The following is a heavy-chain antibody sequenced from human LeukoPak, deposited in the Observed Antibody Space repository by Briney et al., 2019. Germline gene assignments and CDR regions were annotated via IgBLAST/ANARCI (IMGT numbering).Heavy chain of an antibody. Sequence: GGSLRLSCAASGFIFSSYTMNWVRQAPGKGLEWVSFISSSSSYIYYADSVKGRFTISRDNARNSLYLQMNSLRVEDTAVYYCARGSSSWYFFDYWGQGTLVTVSS. D-gene: IGHD6-13*01. J-gene: IGHJ4*02. CDR3: ARGSSSWYFFDY. CDR1: GFIFSSYT. V-gene: IGHV3-21*01. CDR2: ISSSSSYI.